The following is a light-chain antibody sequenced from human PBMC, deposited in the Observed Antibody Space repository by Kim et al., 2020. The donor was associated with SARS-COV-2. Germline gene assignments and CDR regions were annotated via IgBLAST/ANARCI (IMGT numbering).Light chain of an antibody. J-gene: IGLJ1*01. V-gene: IGLV1-47*01. CDR2: RNN. Sequence: GQRVTRSCSGSSSNIGSNYVYWYQQFPGTAPKVRIYRNNQRPSGVADRFSGSRSGTSASLAISGLRSEDEADYYCAAWDDSLSGYLFGTGTKVTVL. CDR1: SSNIGSNY. CDR3: AAWDDSLSGYL.